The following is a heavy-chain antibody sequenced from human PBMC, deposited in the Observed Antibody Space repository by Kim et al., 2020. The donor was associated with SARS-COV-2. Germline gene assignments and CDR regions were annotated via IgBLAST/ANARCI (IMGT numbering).Heavy chain of an antibody. V-gene: IGHV3-73*01. J-gene: IGHJ6*02. CDR3: TRPFITDSSSWYFYYYGMDV. Sequence: RFTISRDNSKNTAYLQMNSLKTEDTAVYYCTRPFITDSSSWYFYYYGMDVWGQGTTVTVSS. D-gene: IGHD6-13*01.